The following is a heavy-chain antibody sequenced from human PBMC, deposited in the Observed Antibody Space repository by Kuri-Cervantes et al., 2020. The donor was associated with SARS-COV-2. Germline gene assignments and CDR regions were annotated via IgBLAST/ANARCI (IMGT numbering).Heavy chain of an antibody. CDR1: GFTFDDYA. CDR2: ISWNSGSI. D-gene: IGHD1-1*01. CDR3: ARLVNWDDWYFDL. Sequence: SLKISCAASGFTFDDYAMHWVRQAPGKGLEWVSGISWNSGSIGYADSVKGRFTISRDNSKNTLYLQMNSLRAEDTAVYYCARLVNWDDWYFDLWGRGTLVTVSS. V-gene: IGHV3-9*01. J-gene: IGHJ2*01.